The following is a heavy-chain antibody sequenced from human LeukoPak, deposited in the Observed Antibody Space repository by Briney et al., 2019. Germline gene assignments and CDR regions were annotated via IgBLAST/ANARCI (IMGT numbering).Heavy chain of an antibody. D-gene: IGHD5-18*01. Sequence: GGSLRLSCEASGFSVSSNYMTWVRQAPGKGLEWVSGISGHGDITYYADSVKGRFTISRDNSRNTVYLQMNSLRAEDTAVYYCANDLGWIQLNLGRGQGTLVTVSS. CDR1: GFSVSSNY. J-gene: IGHJ4*02. CDR3: ANDLGWIQLNLG. V-gene: IGHV3-23*01. CDR2: ISGHGDIT.